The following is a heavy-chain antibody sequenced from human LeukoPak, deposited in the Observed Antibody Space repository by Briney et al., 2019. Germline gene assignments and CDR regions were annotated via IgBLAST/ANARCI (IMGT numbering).Heavy chain of an antibody. Sequence: GGSLRLSCAASGFTFSNAWMSWVRQAPGKGLEWVGRIKSETDGGTTDYAAPVKGRFTISRDDSKNTLYLQMNSLKTEDTAVYYCTTGYCTNGVCYSFDYWGQGTLVTVSS. CDR1: GFTFSNAW. V-gene: IGHV3-15*01. CDR3: TTGYCTNGVCYSFDY. J-gene: IGHJ4*02. CDR2: IKSETDGGTT. D-gene: IGHD2-8*01.